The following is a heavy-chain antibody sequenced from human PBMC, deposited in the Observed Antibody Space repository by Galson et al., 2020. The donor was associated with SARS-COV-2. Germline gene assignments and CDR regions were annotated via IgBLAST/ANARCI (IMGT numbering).Heavy chain of an antibody. CDR3: ARESARGSGSYR. V-gene: IGHV4-61*02. CDR1: NGSINSGNYF. Sequence: SETLSLTCTVSNGSINSGNYFWSWVRQPAGKGLEWIGRVYPSGSTNYNPLLKSRVIMSIDTSKNQFSLKMRYVTAADTAVYFCARESARGSGSYRWGQGILVTV. J-gene: IGHJ4*02. CDR2: VYPSGST. D-gene: IGHD3-10*01.